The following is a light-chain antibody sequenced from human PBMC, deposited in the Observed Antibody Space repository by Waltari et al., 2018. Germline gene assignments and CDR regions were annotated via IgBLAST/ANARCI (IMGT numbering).Light chain of an antibody. V-gene: IGKV1-9*01. CDR1: QGISSS. Sequence: IQLTQSPSSLSASVGDRVTITCRASQGISSSVAWYQQKPGKAPKLLIYSASSLQSGVPSRFGGSGSRTDFTLTIASLQPEDFATYYCQQVHDYPYTFGQGTRLEI. CDR2: SAS. CDR3: QQVHDYPYT. J-gene: IGKJ2*01.